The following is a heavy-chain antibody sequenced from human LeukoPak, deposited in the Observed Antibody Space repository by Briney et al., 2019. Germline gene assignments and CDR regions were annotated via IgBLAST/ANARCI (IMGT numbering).Heavy chain of an antibody. Sequence: ASVKVSCKASGYTFTGYYMHWVRQAPGQGLEWMGWISAYNGNTNYAQKLQGRVTMTTDTSTSTAYMELRSLRSDDTAVYYCARDHSDIVVVPAAMGGFDPWGQGTLVTVSS. CDR3: ARDHSDIVVVPAAMGGFDP. D-gene: IGHD2-2*01. J-gene: IGHJ5*02. V-gene: IGHV1-18*04. CDR1: GYTFTGYY. CDR2: ISAYNGNT.